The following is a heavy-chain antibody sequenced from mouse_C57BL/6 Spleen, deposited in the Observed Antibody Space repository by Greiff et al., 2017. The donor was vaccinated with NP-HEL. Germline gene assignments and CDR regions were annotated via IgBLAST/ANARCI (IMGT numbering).Heavy chain of an antibody. J-gene: IGHJ4*01. Sequence: QVQLKESGPGLVQPSQSLSITCTVSGFSLTSYGVHWVRQSPGKGLEWLGVIWSGGSTDYNAAFISRLSISKDNSKSQVFFKMNSLQADDTAIYYCARIYYDYDVGYAMDYWGQGTSVTVSS. V-gene: IGHV2-2*01. CDR1: GFSLTSYG. D-gene: IGHD2-4*01. CDR2: IWSGGST. CDR3: ARIYYDYDVGYAMDY.